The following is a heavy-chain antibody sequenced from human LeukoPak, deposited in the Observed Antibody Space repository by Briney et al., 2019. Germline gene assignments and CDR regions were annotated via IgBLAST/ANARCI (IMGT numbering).Heavy chain of an antibody. CDR3: ARWGEAAAFDY. D-gene: IGHD6-13*01. Sequence: GSLRLSCAASGFTFSSYAMSWVRQAPGKGLEWVSVTSGSAGTTYYADSVRGRFTISRDNSKNTLYLQMNSLRAEDTAVYYCARWGEAAAFDYWGQGTLVTVSS. J-gene: IGHJ4*02. CDR2: TSGSAGTT. V-gene: IGHV3-23*01. CDR1: GFTFSSYA.